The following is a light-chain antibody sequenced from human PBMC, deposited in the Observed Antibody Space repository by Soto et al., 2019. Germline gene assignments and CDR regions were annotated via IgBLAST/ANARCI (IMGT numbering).Light chain of an antibody. J-gene: IGKJ2*01. CDR1: QSVTNY. Sequence: DIQMTQSPSSLSASAGDRVTITCRASQSVTNYLNWYQQKPGKAPILLIYSASTLQSGVPSRFSGSGSGTDSALTICTLQPEHFASYFCQRSYDTRMYTFGQGTKLEI. CDR2: SAS. CDR3: QRSYDTRMYT. V-gene: IGKV1-39*01.